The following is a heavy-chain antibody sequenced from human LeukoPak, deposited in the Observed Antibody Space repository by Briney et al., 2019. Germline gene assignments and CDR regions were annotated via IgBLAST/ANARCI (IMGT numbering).Heavy chain of an antibody. D-gene: IGHD4-17*01. CDR2: ISYSGGT. V-gene: IGHV4-59*08. CDR3: ARHLSYGDYPLDY. Sequence: SETLSLTCTVSGDSISSYFWSWFRQTPERGLEWIAYISYSGGTNCNPSLRSRATISLDTSKSQVSLKLGSVTAADTAVYYCARHLSYGDYPLDYWGRGTLVTVSS. J-gene: IGHJ4*02. CDR1: GDSISSYF.